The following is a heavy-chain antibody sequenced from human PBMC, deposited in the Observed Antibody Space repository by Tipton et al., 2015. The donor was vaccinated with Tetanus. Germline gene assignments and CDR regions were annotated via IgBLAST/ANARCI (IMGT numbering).Heavy chain of an antibody. CDR3: AATGPGAVGGAY. CDR1: GFTFSNAW. D-gene: IGHD3-16*01. V-gene: IGHV3-15*01. CDR2: IKSKTDGGTI. Sequence: SLRLSCAASGFTSGFTFSNAWMSSVRQALGKGLEWVGRIKSKTDGGTIDYAATVKGRFTLSRDDSKDTLYLHMSDLQSDDAAVYCCAATGPGAVGGAYGGGGTLAAVSS. J-gene: IGHJ4*02.